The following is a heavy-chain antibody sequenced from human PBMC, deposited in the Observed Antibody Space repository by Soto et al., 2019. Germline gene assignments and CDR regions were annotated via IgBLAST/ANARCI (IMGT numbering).Heavy chain of an antibody. CDR3: AKVPLNYYDSSGFNWFDP. CDR2: ISGSGRST. Sequence: GGSLRLSCAASGFTFNNYAMSWVRRAPGKGLEWVSAISGSGRSTYYADSVKGRFTISRDTSRNTVFLQMNSLRGEDTAVYYCAKVPLNYYDSSGFNWFDPWGQGTLVTVSS. D-gene: IGHD3-22*01. V-gene: IGHV3-23*01. J-gene: IGHJ5*02. CDR1: GFTFNNYA.